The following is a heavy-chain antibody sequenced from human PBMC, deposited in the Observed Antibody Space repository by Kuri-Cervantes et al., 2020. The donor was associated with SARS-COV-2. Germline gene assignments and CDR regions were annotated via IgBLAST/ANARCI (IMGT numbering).Heavy chain of an antibody. J-gene: IGHJ6*02. CDR2: ISGSGGST. D-gene: IGHD4-23*01. Sequence: GGSLRLSCAASGFTFSTYAMTWVRQAPGKGLEWVSAISGSGGSTYYADSVQGRFTISRDNSKNTLYLQMNGLRAEDTAVYYCARDLFGGGGYYYGMDVWGQGTTVTVSS. V-gene: IGHV3-23*01. CDR3: ARDLFGGGGYYYGMDV. CDR1: GFTFSTYA.